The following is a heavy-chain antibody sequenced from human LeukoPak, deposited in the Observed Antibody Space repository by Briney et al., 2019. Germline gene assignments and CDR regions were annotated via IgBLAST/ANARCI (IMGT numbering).Heavy chain of an antibody. Sequence: GGSLGLSCAASGFTVSSNYMSWVRQAPGKGLEWVSVIYSGGSTYYADSVKGRFTISRDNSKNTLYLQMNSLRAEDTAVYYCARDFVAATPEPYYYYGMDVWGQGTTVTVSS. J-gene: IGHJ6*02. D-gene: IGHD2-15*01. CDR2: IYSGGST. V-gene: IGHV3-53*01. CDR1: GFTVSSNY. CDR3: ARDFVAATPEPYYYYGMDV.